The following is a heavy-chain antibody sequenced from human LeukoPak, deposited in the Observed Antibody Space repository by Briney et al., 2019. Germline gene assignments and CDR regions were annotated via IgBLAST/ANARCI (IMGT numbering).Heavy chain of an antibody. J-gene: IGHJ4*02. D-gene: IGHD5-12*01. CDR3: AKSGPDSGSSKDYFDS. CDR2: ISPSGGYT. CDR1: GFTFASYA. Sequence: GGSLRLSCAASGFTFASYALSWVRQAPGEGLEWVSAISPSGGYTYYADSVKGRFTISRDNSKNTLYLQMNSLGAEDTAVYYCAKSGPDSGSSKDYFDSWGQGTPVTVSA. V-gene: IGHV3-23*01.